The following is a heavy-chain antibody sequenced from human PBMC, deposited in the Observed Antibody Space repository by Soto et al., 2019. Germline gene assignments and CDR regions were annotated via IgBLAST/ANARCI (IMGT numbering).Heavy chain of an antibody. D-gene: IGHD1-1*01. CDR1: GFSFSSNA. J-gene: IGHJ6*02. Sequence: QVQLVESGGGVVQPGGSLRLSCAASGFSFSSNAMHWVRQAPVKGLEWVAVIWYDGSDKYYVDSVKGRFTISRDNSKNTLYLQMNSLRAEDTAVYYCARGTNWNVYYYYGMDVWGQGTTVTVSS. CDR3: ARGTNWNVYYYYGMDV. V-gene: IGHV3-33*01. CDR2: IWYDGSDK.